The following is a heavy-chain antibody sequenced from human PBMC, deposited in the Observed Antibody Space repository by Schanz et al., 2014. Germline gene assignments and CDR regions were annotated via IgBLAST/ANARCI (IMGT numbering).Heavy chain of an antibody. J-gene: IGHJ4*02. Sequence: VQLVESGGGLVQPGGSLRLSCSASGFTFSIYAMHWARQAPGKGLEYVSAISHDGYSTYYADSVKGRFTISRDNSKNTLFLQMNSLRVEDSAIYYCAKDISDTSGKDDYWGQGTLVADSS. CDR3: AKDISDTSGKDDY. V-gene: IGHV3-64*04. CDR1: GFTFSIYA. D-gene: IGHD3-22*01. CDR2: ISHDGYST.